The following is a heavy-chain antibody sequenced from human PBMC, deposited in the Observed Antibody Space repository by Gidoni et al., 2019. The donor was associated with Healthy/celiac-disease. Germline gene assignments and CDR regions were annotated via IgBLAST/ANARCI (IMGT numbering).Heavy chain of an antibody. V-gene: IGHV3-30*18. CDR3: AKRDGYAFDY. J-gene: IGHJ4*02. Sequence: FTFSSYGMHWVRQAPGKGLEWVAVISYDGNDKYYAESVKGRFTIYRDNYKNTLYLQMNSRRTEDTAVYYCAKRDGYAFDYWGQGTLVTVSS. CDR1: FTFSSYG. CDR2: ISYDGNDK. D-gene: IGHD5-12*01.